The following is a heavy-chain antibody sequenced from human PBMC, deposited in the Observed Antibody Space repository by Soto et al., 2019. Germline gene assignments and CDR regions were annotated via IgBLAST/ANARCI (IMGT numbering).Heavy chain of an antibody. V-gene: IGHV4-61*08. D-gene: IGHD3-16*01. J-gene: IGHJ5*02. Sequence: SETLSLTCSVSGDSVSSVDYYWSWIRQPPGKGLESIGHVYFSGSTNYIPSLKSRLTMSVDTAKNQFSLKLNSVTAADTAVYYCARIPVDTYMIYWSDPWGQGTQVTVSS. CDR2: VYFSGST. CDR3: ARIPVDTYMIYWSDP. CDR1: GDSVSSVDYY.